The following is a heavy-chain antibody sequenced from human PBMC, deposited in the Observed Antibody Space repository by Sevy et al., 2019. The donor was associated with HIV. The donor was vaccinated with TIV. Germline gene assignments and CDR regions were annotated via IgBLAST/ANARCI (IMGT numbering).Heavy chain of an antibody. CDR2: VSSSGRTK. CDR3: TREYSSSSGRSLDY. D-gene: IGHD6-6*01. V-gene: IGHV3-48*02. Sequence: GGSPRLSCAASGFIFRSYNMNWVRQAPGKGLEWVSYVSSSGRTKYYADSVKGRFTISRDNAKNSLYLQIESLRDDDTAMYYCTREYSSSSGRSLDYWGQGTLVTVSS. J-gene: IGHJ4*02. CDR1: GFIFRSYN.